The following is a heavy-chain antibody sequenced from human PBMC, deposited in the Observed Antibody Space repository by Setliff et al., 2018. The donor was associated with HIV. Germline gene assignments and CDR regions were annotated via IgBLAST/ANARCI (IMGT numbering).Heavy chain of an antibody. V-gene: IGHV1-69*10. CDR3: ARGWSEETTMFQVESFQQ. CDR2: IIPVLNIA. D-gene: IGHD3-10*02. CDR1: GGTFSSHG. J-gene: IGHJ1*01. Sequence: SVKVSCKSSGGTFSSHGISWVRQAPGQGLEWMGGIIPVLNIANYAQKFQGRVTLTADKSTDTVYMELRSVRSDDTAAYYCARGWSEETTMFQVESFQQWGQGTLVTVSS.